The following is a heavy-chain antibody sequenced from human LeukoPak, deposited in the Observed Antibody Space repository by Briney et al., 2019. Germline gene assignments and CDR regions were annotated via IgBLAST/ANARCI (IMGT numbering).Heavy chain of an antibody. CDR2: TYYRSKWYN. J-gene: IGHJ4*02. CDR3: ARGEDPMVRGVSGYFDY. D-gene: IGHD3-10*01. Sequence: SQTLSLTCAISGDSVSSNSAAWNWIRQSPSRGLEWLGRTYYRSKWYNDYAVSVKSRITINPDTSKNQFSLQLNSVTPEDTAVYYCARGEDPMVRGVSGYFDYWGQGTLVTVSS. V-gene: IGHV6-1*01. CDR1: GDSVSSNSAA.